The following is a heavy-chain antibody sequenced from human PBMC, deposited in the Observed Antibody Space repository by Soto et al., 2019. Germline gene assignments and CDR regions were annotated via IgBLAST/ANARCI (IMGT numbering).Heavy chain of an antibody. V-gene: IGHV1-18*01. D-gene: IGHD6-13*01. CDR3: ARDCAAAGPFAY. Sequence: QVQLVQSGAEVKKPGASVNVSCKASGYTFTRYGINWVRQAPGQGVEWMGWISAYNGNTNYAQKRQGRVTMTTDTSTRTAYMERRSLRSDDTAVYYCARDCAAAGPFAYWGQGTLVTVSS. J-gene: IGHJ4*02. CDR2: ISAYNGNT. CDR1: GYTFTRYG.